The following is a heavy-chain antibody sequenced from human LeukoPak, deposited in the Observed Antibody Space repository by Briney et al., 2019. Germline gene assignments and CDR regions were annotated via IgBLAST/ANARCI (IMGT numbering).Heavy chain of an antibody. CDR2: ISGGSGSDT. V-gene: IGHV3-23*01. J-gene: IGHJ4*02. CDR1: GFTFSSYA. Sequence: PGGSLRLSCAASGFTFSSYAMSWVRQAPGKGLEWFAAISGGSGSDTYYADAVKGRFTISRDNSKTTLYPEMNTLRAEDTAVYYCAKGSSSGRPYFFDYWGQGTLVTVSS. CDR3: AKGSSSGRPYFFDY. D-gene: IGHD3-10*01.